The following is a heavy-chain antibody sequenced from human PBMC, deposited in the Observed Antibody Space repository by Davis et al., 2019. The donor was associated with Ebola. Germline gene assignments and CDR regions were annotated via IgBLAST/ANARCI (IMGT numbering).Heavy chain of an antibody. CDR3: ARVVLGWLMSY. CDR2: ISSDSDYI. V-gene: IGHV3-21*04. Sequence: GESLKISCAASGFTFSTYSMSWVRQAPGKGLEWVSSISSDSDYIYYADSAKGRFTISRDNAKNSLYLQMNSLRAEDTAVYYCARVVLGWLMSYWGQGTLVTVSS. CDR1: GFTFSTYS. D-gene: IGHD6-19*01. J-gene: IGHJ4*02.